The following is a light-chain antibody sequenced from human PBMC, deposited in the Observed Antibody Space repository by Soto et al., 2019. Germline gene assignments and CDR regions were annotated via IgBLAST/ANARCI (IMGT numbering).Light chain of an antibody. V-gene: IGKV3-20*01. CDR2: DTS. Sequence: EIVLTQSPGTLSLSPGERATLSCRASQSVTSNYLAWYQQKPGRAPGLLIYDTSTRASGVPDRVSGSGSGTEFTLPISRLEPEDFAVYYCQQYGTSPQTFGQGTKVDFK. CDR3: QQYGTSPQT. CDR1: QSVTSNY. J-gene: IGKJ1*01.